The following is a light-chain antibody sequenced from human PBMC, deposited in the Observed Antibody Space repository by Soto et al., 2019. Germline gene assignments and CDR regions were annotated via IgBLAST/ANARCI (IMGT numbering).Light chain of an antibody. J-gene: IGKJ1*01. CDR3: QQYNNWPRT. V-gene: IGKV3-15*01. CDR2: GAS. Sequence: EIVMTQSPATLSVSPGERATLSCRASQSVSSNLAWYQQKPGQAPRLLIYGASTRATGIPARFSGSGSGTDFTLTISSLQSEDFAVYYCQQYNNWPRTFGQGTRWISN. CDR1: QSVSSN.